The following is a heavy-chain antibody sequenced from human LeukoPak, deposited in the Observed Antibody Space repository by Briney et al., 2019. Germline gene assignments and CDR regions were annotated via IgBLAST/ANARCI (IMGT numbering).Heavy chain of an antibody. J-gene: IGHJ4*02. D-gene: IGHD2-2*01. CDR1: GGSFSGYY. Sequence: SETLSLNCAVYGGSFSGYYWSCIRQPPCPSLEWIGEINHSGSTNYNPSLKSRVTISVDTSKNQFSLKLSSVTAADTAVYYCARLKDVPAASYFDYWGQGTLVTVPS. CDR2: INHSGST. V-gene: IGHV4-34*01. CDR3: ARLKDVPAASYFDY.